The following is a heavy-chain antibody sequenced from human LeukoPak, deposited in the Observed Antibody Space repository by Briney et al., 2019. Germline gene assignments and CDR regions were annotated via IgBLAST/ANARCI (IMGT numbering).Heavy chain of an antibody. CDR3: ERDRWLGY. Sequence: PSDTVSLTCTVSGCSISSYCWSWVRQPPGKGLEWIGYIYYSGSTNYNPTLKSRVTISVDTSKNQFSLKLAAVATADSAVYYCERDRWLGYWGQGTLVTVSS. CDR2: IYYSGST. J-gene: IGHJ4*02. D-gene: IGHD5-12*01. CDR1: GCSISSYC. V-gene: IGHV4-59*01.